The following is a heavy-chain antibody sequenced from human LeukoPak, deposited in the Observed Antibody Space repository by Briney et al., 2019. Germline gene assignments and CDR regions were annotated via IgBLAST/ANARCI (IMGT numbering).Heavy chain of an antibody. V-gene: IGHV3-23*01. CDR2: VSGSGDRM. J-gene: IGHJ4*02. Sequence: GGSLRLSCAASGFTSSSYALNWVRQAPGRGLEWVATVSGSGDRMYHADSVKGRFTISRDNSKNTIYLQMNSLRAEDTALYYCAKAAAAPGFDFWGQGTLVTVSS. CDR3: AKAAAAPGFDF. CDR1: GFTSSSYA. D-gene: IGHD6-13*01.